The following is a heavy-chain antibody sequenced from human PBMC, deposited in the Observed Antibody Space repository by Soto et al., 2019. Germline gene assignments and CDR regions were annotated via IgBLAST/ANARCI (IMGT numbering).Heavy chain of an antibody. Sequence: QVQLVQSGAEVKKPGSSVKVSCKASGGTFSSYTISWVRQAPGQGLEWMGRIIPILGIANYAQKFQGRVTITADKSTSTAYMELSSLRSEDTAVYYGARDEANQGLVIATEYWGQGTLVTVSS. D-gene: IGHD3-16*02. V-gene: IGHV1-69*08. CDR3: ARDEANQGLVIATEY. CDR2: IIPILGIA. J-gene: IGHJ4*02. CDR1: GGTFSSYT.